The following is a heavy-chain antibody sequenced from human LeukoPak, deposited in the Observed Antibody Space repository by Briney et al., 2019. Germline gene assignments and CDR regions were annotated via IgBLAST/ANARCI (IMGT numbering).Heavy chain of an antibody. J-gene: IGHJ3*02. CDR3: ARQPAIDSTCGSFDI. V-gene: IGHV4-39*01. CDR2: IYYSGST. Sequence: SETPSLTPTLSGGSTSSGTYGDGWIRQPPGKGLEWIGSIYYSGSTNYNPSLKSRVTISVDTSKNQFSLKVSSVTAADTAVYYCARQPAIDSTCGSFDIWGQGTMVTVSS. D-gene: IGHD4-11*01. CDR1: GGSTSSGTYG.